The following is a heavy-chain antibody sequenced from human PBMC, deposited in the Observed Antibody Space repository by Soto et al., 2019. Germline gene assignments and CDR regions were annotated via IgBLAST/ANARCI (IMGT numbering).Heavy chain of an antibody. CDR3: AKEADSSSWYLGYYYYYSGMDV. J-gene: IGHJ6*02. CDR1: GFTFSSYG. V-gene: IGHV3-30*18. CDR2: ISYDGSNK. Sequence: QVQLVESGGGVVQPGRSLRLSCAASGFTFSSYGMHWVRQAPGKGLEWVAVISYDGSNKYYADSVKGRFTISRDNSKNTLYLQMNSLRAEDTAVYYCAKEADSSSWYLGYYYYYSGMDVWGQGTTVTVSS. D-gene: IGHD6-13*01.